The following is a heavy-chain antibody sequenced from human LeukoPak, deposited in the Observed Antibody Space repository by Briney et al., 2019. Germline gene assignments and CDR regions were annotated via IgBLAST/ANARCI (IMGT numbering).Heavy chain of an antibody. J-gene: IGHJ4*02. V-gene: IGHV3-30*04. Sequence: PGKSLRLSCAASGFTFSIYPVHRVRQAPGKGLEWVAGISFDGSNQYYADSVKGRFSISRDSSKNMLYLHMTSLRGDDTAVYYCAREKYEGSTHFDFWGQGTLVIVSS. CDR1: GFTFSIYP. D-gene: IGHD2-8*01. CDR3: AREKYEGSTHFDF. CDR2: ISFDGSNQ.